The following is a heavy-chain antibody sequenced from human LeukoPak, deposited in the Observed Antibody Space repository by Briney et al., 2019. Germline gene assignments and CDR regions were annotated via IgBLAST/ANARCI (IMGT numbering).Heavy chain of an antibody. CDR2: IYYSGST. Sequence: SETLSLTCTVSGGSISSYYWSWIRQPPGKGLEWIGYIYYSGSTNYNPSPKSRVTISVDTSKNQFSLKLSSVTAADTAVYYCATTPLSRRWLSIGGTAFDIWGQGTMVTVSS. V-gene: IGHV4-59*08. CDR1: GGSISSYY. D-gene: IGHD5-24*01. CDR3: ATTPLSRRWLSIGGTAFDI. J-gene: IGHJ3*02.